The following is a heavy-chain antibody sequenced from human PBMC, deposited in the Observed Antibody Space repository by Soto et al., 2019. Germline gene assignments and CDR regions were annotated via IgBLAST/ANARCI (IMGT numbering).Heavy chain of an antibody. CDR1: GFTFSNAW. Sequence: GGSLRLSCVASGFTFSNAWMTWVRQAPGKGLEWVGRIKSNSDGGTTYYAAPVEGRFTISRDDSTNTVFLQMNSLKTEDTAVYYCTTTGTIDYWGQGTLVTVSS. J-gene: IGHJ4*02. CDR2: IKSNSDGGTT. V-gene: IGHV3-15*01. D-gene: IGHD1-1*01. CDR3: TTTGTIDY.